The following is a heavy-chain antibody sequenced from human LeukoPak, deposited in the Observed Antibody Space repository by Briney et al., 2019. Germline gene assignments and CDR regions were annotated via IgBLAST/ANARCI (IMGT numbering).Heavy chain of an antibody. CDR2: ITSSSSDT. CDR3: ARDYDILTGYFRGGFDY. V-gene: IGHV3-11*05. CDR1: GFTFSDYY. J-gene: IGHJ4*02. Sequence: GGSLRLSCAASGFTFSDYYMSWIRQAPGKGLEWISYITSSSSDTNYADSVKGRFTISRGKAKKSLYLQMNSLRAEDTAVYYCARDYDILTGYFRGGFDYWGQGTLVTVSS. D-gene: IGHD3-9*01.